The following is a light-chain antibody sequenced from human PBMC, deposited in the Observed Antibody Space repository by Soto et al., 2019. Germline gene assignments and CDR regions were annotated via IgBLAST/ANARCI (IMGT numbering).Light chain of an antibody. Sequence: EIVLTQSPGTLSLSSGERATLSCRASESVTYSYLGWYQHKPDQAPRLLIYGASSRTTGIPARFSGSGSGTAFTRTISTLEPEDSAVYYCQQYVSLPYTFGQGTKLEIK. CDR1: ESVTYSY. CDR3: QQYVSLPYT. V-gene: IGKV3-20*01. CDR2: GAS. J-gene: IGKJ2*01.